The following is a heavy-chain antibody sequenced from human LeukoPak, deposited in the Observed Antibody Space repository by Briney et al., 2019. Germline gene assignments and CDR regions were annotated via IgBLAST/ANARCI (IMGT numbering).Heavy chain of an antibody. CDR1: GGSFSGYY. V-gene: IGHV4-34*01. D-gene: IGHD2-2*01. CDR2: INHSGST. J-gene: IGHJ6*02. CDR3: ARAPFTTSFQGMDV. Sequence: SETLSLTCAVYGGSFSGYYWSWIRQPPGKGLEWIGEINHSGSTNYNPSLKSRVTISVDTSKNQFSLKLSSVTAADTAVYYCARAPFTTSFQGMDVWGQGTTVTVSS.